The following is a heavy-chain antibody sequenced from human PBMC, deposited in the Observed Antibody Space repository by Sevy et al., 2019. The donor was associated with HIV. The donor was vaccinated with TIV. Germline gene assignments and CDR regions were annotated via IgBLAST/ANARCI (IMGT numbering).Heavy chain of an antibody. J-gene: IGHJ4*02. CDR2: ISYDGRNK. CDR3: ARELYSYCSGGSCAARGYFDY. V-gene: IGHV3-30*04. D-gene: IGHD2-15*01. Sequence: GGSLRLSCAASGFTFSSYAMHWVRQAPGKGLEWVAVISYDGRNKYYANSVKARFTISRDNSKNTLYLQMNSLRAEDTAVYYCARELYSYCSGGSCAARGYFDYWGQGTLVTVSS. CDR1: GFTFSSYA.